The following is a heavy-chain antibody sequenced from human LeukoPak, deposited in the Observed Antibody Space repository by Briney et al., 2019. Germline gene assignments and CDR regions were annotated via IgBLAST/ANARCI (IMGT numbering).Heavy chain of an antibody. Sequence: RASVKVSCKASGYTFTSDGISWVRQAPGQGLEWMGWISAYNGNTNYAQKLQGRVTMTTDTSTSTAYMELRSLRSDDTAVYYCARDTTLGVVITKSFDYWGQGTLVTVSS. D-gene: IGHD3-22*01. CDR1: GYTFTSDG. CDR3: ARDTTLGVVITKSFDY. V-gene: IGHV1-18*01. J-gene: IGHJ4*02. CDR2: ISAYNGNT.